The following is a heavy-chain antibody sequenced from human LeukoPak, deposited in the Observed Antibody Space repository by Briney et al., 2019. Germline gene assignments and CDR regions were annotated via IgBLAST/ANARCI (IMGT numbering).Heavy chain of an antibody. CDR1: GFTVSSNY. D-gene: IGHD3-9*01. J-gene: IGHJ1*01. Sequence: PGGSLRLSCAASGFTVSSNYMSWVRQAPGKGLEWVSVIYSGSTYYADSVMGRFIISRDNSKNTLSLQMNSLRAEDTAVYYCVRDSNYDTLTGYFRIEYFRDWGQGTLVTVSS. V-gene: IGHV3-53*01. CDR2: IYSGST. CDR3: VRDSNYDTLTGYFRIEYFRD.